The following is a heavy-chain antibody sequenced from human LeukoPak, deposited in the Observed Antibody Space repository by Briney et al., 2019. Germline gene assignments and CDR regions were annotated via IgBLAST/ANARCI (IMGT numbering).Heavy chain of an antibody. J-gene: IGHJ4*02. CDR1: GFTFSSYP. CDR3: ARSAVGTACCTAVDY. D-gene: IGHD1-26*01. CDR2: ISYNGGRI. V-gene: IGHV3-30*16. Sequence: GRSLRLSCAASGFTFSSYPMHWVRQAPGKGLEWVAIISYNGGRIYHADSVRGRFTISRDNSKNTLYLQMNNLRADDTAEYYCARSAVGTACCTAVDYWGQGTLVTVSS.